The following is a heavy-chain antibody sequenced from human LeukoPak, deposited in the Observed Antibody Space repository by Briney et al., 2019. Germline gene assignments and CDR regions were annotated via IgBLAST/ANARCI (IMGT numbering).Heavy chain of an antibody. CDR2: INTNTGNP. Sequence: ASVTVSCKASGYTFTSYAMNWVRQAPGQGLEWMGWINTNTGNPTYAQGFTGRFVFSLDTSVNTAYLQISSLKAEDTAVYYCARPQYYYDSSGYYYPSDDAFDIWGQGTMVTVSS. CDR3: ARPQYYYDSSGYYYPSDDAFDI. D-gene: IGHD3-22*01. J-gene: IGHJ3*02. V-gene: IGHV7-4-1*02. CDR1: GYTFTSYA.